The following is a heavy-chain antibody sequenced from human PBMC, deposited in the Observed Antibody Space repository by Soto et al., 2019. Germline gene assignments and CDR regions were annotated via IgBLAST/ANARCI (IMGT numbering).Heavy chain of an antibody. CDR1: GGSISSYY. J-gene: IGHJ6*02. Sequence: PSETLSLTCTVSGGSISSYYWSWIRQPPGKGLEWIGYIYYSGSTNYNPSLKSRVTISVDTSKNQFSLKLSSVTAADTAVYYCAAALGARSYYYYGMDVGGQGAPVTVS. V-gene: IGHV4-59*01. D-gene: IGHD1-26*01. CDR2: IYYSGST. CDR3: AAALGARSYYYYGMDV.